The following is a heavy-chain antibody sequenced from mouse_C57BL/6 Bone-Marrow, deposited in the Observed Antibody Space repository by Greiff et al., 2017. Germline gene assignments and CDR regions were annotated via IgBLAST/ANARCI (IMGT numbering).Heavy chain of an antibody. Sequence: QVQLKQPGAELVKPGASVKLSCKASGYTFTNYWMHWVKQRPGQGLEWIGMMHPNGGSPDYNEKFKREATLSVDKSSRTAYMELSSLTSDDSAVYYCARSYDYDDYTMDYWGQGTSVTVSS. V-gene: IGHV1-64*01. CDR2: MHPNGGSP. CDR1: GYTFTNYW. J-gene: IGHJ4*01. CDR3: ARSYDYDDYTMDY. D-gene: IGHD2-4*01.